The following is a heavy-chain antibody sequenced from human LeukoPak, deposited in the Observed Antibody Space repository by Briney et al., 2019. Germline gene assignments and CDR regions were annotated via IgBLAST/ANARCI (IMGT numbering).Heavy chain of an antibody. J-gene: IGHJ4*02. CDR1: GGTFSSYA. D-gene: IGHD4-23*01. V-gene: IGHV1-69*04. Sequence: ASVKVSCKASGGTFSSYAISWVRQAPGQGLEWMGRIIPILGIANYAQKFQGRVTITADKSTSTAYMELSSLRSEDTAVYYCARIYGGNSEYFDYWGQGTLVTVSS. CDR3: ARIYGGNSEYFDY. CDR2: IIPILGIA.